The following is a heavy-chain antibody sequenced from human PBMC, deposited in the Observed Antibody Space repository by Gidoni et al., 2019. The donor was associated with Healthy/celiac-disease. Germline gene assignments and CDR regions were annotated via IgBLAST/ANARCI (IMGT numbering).Heavy chain of an antibody. CDR2: ISYDGSNK. CDR1: SYA. CDR3: ARAGWGSSSLRRVYYYYGMDV. D-gene: IGHD6-6*01. J-gene: IGHJ6*02. V-gene: IGHV3-30*01. Sequence: SYAMHWVRQAPGKGLEWVAVISYDGSNKYYADYVKGRFTISRDNSKNTLYLQMNSLRAEDTAVYYCARAGWGSSSLRRVYYYYGMDVWGQGTTVTVSS.